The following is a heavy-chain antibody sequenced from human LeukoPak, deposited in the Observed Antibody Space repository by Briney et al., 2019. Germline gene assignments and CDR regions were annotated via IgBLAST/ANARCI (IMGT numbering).Heavy chain of an antibody. V-gene: IGHV4-59*08. CDR2: VYYSGST. J-gene: IGHJ4*02. CDR3: ARSGYSSDWYYFDY. D-gene: IGHD6-19*01. Sequence: SETLSLTCTVSGGSISRYYWTWIRQPPGKGLEWIGYVYYSGSTNYNPSLKSRVTISVDTSKNQFSLKLSSVTAADTAVYYCARSGYSSDWYYFDYWGQGSLVTVSS. CDR1: GGSISRYY.